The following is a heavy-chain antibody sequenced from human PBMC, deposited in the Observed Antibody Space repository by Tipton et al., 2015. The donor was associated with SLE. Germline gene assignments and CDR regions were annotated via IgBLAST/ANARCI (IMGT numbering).Heavy chain of an antibody. D-gene: IGHD2-15*01. CDR2: IYHSGTT. CDR1: GYPIISGYY. J-gene: IGHJ5*01. CDR3: AREGLVDATSTVFDS. V-gene: IGHV4-38-2*02. Sequence: TLSLTCTVSGYPIISGYYWGWVRQPPGKGLEWIASIYHSGTTYYNPSLKSRVTISLDTSKNQFSLNLSSVTVADTAVYYCAREGLVDATSTVFDSWGRGTLVSVSS.